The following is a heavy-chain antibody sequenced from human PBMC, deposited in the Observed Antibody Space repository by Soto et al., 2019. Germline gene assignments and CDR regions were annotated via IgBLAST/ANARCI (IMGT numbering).Heavy chain of an antibody. J-gene: IGHJ4*02. Sequence: EVQLVESGGGLVQTGGSLRLSCAASGFTFSRYWMKWVRQAPGKGLEWVANIKQDGSETYYVDSVKGRFTISRDNAQNSLCLQMNSLRAEDTAVYYCAGGSGWLSDSWGQGTLVTVSS. CDR1: GFTFSRYW. V-gene: IGHV3-7*05. CDR3: AGGSGWLSDS. CDR2: IKQDGSET. D-gene: IGHD6-19*01.